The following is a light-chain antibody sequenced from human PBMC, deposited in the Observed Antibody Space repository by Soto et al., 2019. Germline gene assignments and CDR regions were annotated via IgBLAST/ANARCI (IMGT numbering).Light chain of an antibody. V-gene: IGLV1-51*02. CDR1: RSNIGDNY. CDR2: ENN. CDR3: GTWDSSLSAGKV. Sequence: QSVLTQPHSVSAAPGQKVTISCSGSRSNIGDNYVSWYQQLPGTAPKLLIYENNKRPSGIPDRFSGSKSGTSATLGITGLQTGDEAVYYCGTWDSSLSAGKVFGTGTKVTVL. J-gene: IGLJ1*01.